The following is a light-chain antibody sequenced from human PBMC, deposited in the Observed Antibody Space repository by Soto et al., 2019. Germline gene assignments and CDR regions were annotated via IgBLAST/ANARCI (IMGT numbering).Light chain of an antibody. CDR2: GAS. Sequence: EIVMTQSPATLSVSPGERVTLSCRASQSVSVDLAWYQQRPGQAPRLLIYGASTRASGIPGRFSGSGSGTEFSLTISSLQSEDFAFYYCKQYNNWPPWTFGQGTKVDIK. V-gene: IGKV3-15*01. CDR1: QSVSVD. J-gene: IGKJ1*01. CDR3: KQYNNWPPWT.